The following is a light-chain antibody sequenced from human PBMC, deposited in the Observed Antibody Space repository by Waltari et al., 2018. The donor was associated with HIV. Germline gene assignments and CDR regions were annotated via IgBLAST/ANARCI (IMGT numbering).Light chain of an antibody. CDR3: LQHNSYPRT. J-gene: IGKJ1*01. CDR2: AAS. V-gene: IGKV1-17*01. Sequence: DIQMTQSPSSLSASVGDRVTITCRASQGIRHDLGWYQQKPGKAPKRLIYAASSLQSGVPSRFSGSGSGTEFTLTISSLQPEDCATYYCLQHNSYPRTFGQGTKVEIK. CDR1: QGIRHD.